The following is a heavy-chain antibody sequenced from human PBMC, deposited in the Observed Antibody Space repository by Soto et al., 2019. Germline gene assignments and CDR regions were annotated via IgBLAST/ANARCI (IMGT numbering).Heavy chain of an antibody. CDR1: GFTFPDYA. Sequence: EVQLVESGGGPVQPGRSLRISCAASGFTFPDYAIHWVRQAPGKGLEWVSGISWNSGSIGYADSVKGRFIISRDNAKNSKYLQMNSLRAEDTAFYYCAKGRLLQRLEYCTSTSRAFDYWGQGTLVTVSS. J-gene: IGHJ4*02. V-gene: IGHV3-9*01. D-gene: IGHD2-2*01. CDR2: ISWNSGSI. CDR3: AKGRLLQRLEYCTSTSRAFDY.